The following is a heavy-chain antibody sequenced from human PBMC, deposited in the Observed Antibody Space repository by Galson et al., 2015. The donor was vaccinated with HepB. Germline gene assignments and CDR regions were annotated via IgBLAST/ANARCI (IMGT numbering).Heavy chain of an antibody. Sequence: SLRLSCAVSGFTFSAYWMSWVRQAPGKGLEWVANIKQDGSEKYYVDSVKGRFTISRDNAKNSLYLQMNSLRAEDTAVYYCAKAPYSRGVWGSHGHETAFDYWGQGTLVTVSS. CDR2: IKQDGSEK. V-gene: IGHV3-7*03. J-gene: IGHJ4*02. CDR3: AKAPYSRGVWGSHGHETAFDY. CDR1: GFTFSAYW. D-gene: IGHD3-10*01.